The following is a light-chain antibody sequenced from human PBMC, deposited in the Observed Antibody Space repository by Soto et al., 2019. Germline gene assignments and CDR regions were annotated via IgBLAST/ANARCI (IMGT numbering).Light chain of an antibody. V-gene: IGKV1-9*01. J-gene: IGKJ4*01. CDR1: QGISSY. CDR3: QRLNDYPLT. CDR2: AAS. Sequence: DFPLTQSPSFLSASVGDRVTITCRASQGISSYLAWYQQKPGKAPNLLIYAASTLQSGVPSRFSGSGSGTEFTLTISSLQPEDFATYYCQRLNDYPLTFGGGTKVEIK.